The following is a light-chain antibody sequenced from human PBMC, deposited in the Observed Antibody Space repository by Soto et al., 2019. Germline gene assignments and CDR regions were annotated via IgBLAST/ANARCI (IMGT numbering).Light chain of an antibody. CDR1: QGISSRY. Sequence: EIGLTQSPGTLSLSPGERATLSCRASQGISSRYLAWYQQKPGQAPRLLIYDASNRATGIPDRFSGSGSGTDFTLTISRLESEDFAVYYCQQYGSSPWTFGQGPKVEIK. J-gene: IGKJ1*01. CDR3: QQYGSSPWT. CDR2: DAS. V-gene: IGKV3-20*01.